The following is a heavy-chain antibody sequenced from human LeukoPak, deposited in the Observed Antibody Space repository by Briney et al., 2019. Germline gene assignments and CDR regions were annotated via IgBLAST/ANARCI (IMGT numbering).Heavy chain of an antibody. CDR1: GFTFSSYG. V-gene: IGHV3-23*01. J-gene: IGHJ4*02. CDR3: AKGRYQLLSLYFFDY. D-gene: IGHD2-2*01. Sequence: QTGGSLRLSCAASGFTFSSYGTSWVRQAPGKGLEWVSAISGSGGSTYYADSVKGRFTISRDNSKNTLYLQMNSLRAEDTAVFYCAKGRYQLLSLYFFDYWGQGTLVTVSS. CDR2: ISGSGGST.